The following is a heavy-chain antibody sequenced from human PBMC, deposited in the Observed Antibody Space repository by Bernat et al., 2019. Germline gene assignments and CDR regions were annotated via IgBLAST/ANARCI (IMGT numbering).Heavy chain of an antibody. Sequence: QVQLVQSGAEVKKPGASVKVSCKVSGYTLTELSMHWVRQAPGKGLEWMGGFDPEDGETIYAQKFQGRVTMTEDTSTDTAYMALSSLRSEDTAVYYCATRLGLSYYDSSGYPISGFDYWGQGTLVTVSS. V-gene: IGHV1-24*01. CDR2: FDPEDGET. D-gene: IGHD3-22*01. CDR3: ATRLGLSYYDSSGYPISGFDY. J-gene: IGHJ4*02. CDR1: GYTLTELS.